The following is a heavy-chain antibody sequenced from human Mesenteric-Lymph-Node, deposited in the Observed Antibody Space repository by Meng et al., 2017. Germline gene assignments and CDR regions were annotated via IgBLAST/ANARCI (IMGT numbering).Heavy chain of an antibody. D-gene: IGHD5-18*01. CDR3: TLLIQPGN. J-gene: IGHJ4*02. CDR1: GFTFSSYS. CDR2: IKSKTDGGTT. Sequence: GGSLRLSCAASGFTFSSYSMNWVRQAPGKGLEWVGRIKSKTDGGTTEYAAPVKGRFTISRDDSRNTLYLQMNSLQTEDTGVYYCTLLIQPGNWGQGTLVTVSS. V-gene: IGHV3-15*01.